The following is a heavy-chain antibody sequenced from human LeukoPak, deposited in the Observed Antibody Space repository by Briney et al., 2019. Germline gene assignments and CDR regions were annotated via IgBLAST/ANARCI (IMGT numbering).Heavy chain of an antibody. CDR2: IRRRSNSYTTT. V-gene: IGHV3-72*01. Sequence: PGGSLRLSCAASGFTFGDYILDWVRQAPGKGLEWVGRIRRRSNSYTTTEYAASVKDRFIISRDDSKNSLYLDMSSLKTEDTAMYYCTRDGGDSTRSAFDMWGQGTMVTVSS. CDR3: TRDGGDSTRSAFDM. J-gene: IGHJ3*02. D-gene: IGHD3-16*01. CDR1: GFTFGDYI.